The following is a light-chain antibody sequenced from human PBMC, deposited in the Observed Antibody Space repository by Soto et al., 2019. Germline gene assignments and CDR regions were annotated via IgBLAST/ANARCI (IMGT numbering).Light chain of an antibody. Sequence: EIVLTQSPGTLSLSPGERATLSCRASQSVSSSYLAWYQQKPGQATRLLIYGASSRATGIPDGFSGSGSGTDFTLTISRLEPEDFAVYYCQQYGSSRWTFGQGTKVEI. CDR2: GAS. CDR3: QQYGSSRWT. V-gene: IGKV3-20*01. CDR1: QSVSSSY. J-gene: IGKJ1*01.